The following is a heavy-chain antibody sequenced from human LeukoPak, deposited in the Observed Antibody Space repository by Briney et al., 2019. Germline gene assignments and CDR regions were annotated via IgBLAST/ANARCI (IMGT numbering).Heavy chain of an antibody. CDR3: ASLDTAKQPLANH. CDR1: GLTVSNHW. Sequence: GGSLRLSCVASGLTVSNHWMSWVHQAPGEGLEWVANIREERGQEYYVDSVKGRFTISKNSAKNSLYLQMNTLRVEDTAMYYCASLDTAKQPLANHWGQGTLVTVSS. J-gene: IGHJ5*02. D-gene: IGHD5-18*01. V-gene: IGHV3-7*03. CDR2: IREERGQE.